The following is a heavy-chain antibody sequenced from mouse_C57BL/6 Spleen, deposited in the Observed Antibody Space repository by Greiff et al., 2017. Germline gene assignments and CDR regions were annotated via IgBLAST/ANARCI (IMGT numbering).Heavy chain of an antibody. CDR1: GYTFTSYW. CDR2: IHPNSGST. Sequence: QVQLQQPGAELVKPGASVKLSCKASGYTFTSYWMHWVKQRPGQGLEWIGMIHPNSGSTNYNEKFKSKATLTVDKSSSTAYMQLSSLTSEDSAVYYCCYGSSRDWYFDVWGTGTTVTVSS. J-gene: IGHJ1*03. V-gene: IGHV1-64*01. D-gene: IGHD1-1*01. CDR3: CYGSSRDWYFDV.